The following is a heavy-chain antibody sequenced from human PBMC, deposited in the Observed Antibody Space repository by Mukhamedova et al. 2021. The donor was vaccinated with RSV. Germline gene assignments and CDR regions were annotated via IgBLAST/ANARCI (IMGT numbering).Heavy chain of an antibody. V-gene: IGHV4-39*07. CDR3: TRLVGATGAADY. CDR2: IFYSGNT. D-gene: IGHD1-26*01. Sequence: IRQPPGKSLEWIGNIFYSGNTYYNPSLKSRATISIDTSKNQFFLKLTSVTAADTAVYYCTRLVGATGAADYWGQGTLVTVSS. J-gene: IGHJ4*02.